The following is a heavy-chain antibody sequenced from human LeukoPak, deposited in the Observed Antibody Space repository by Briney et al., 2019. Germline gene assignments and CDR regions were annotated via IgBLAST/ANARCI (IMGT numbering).Heavy chain of an antibody. J-gene: IGHJ4*02. D-gene: IGHD2-2*01. CDR1: GYTFTDYY. CDR3: ARANFLYCSSSTCLFDY. Sequence: ASVTVSFTASGYTFTDYYMPWVRQAPGQGFEWMGCINPNDSDTNYSQKFPGRVTMTRDTSISTAHMEVSRLRSDDTAVYYCARANFLYCSSSTCLFDYWGQGTLVTVSS. CDR2: INPNDSDT. V-gene: IGHV1-2*02.